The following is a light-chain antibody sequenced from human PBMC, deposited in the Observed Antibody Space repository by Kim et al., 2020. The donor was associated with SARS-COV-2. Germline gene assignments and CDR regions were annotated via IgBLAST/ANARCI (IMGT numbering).Light chain of an antibody. J-gene: IGLJ3*02. CDR2: DTS. V-gene: IGLV7-46*01. Sequence: PGGPLTFTGGSSTGTVTIGQLPYWFQQRPGQDPRTLIYDTSKKHSWTPARFSGSLLGGKAALTLSGAQPEDEADYYCLVSYSTGGVFGGGTQLTVL. CDR3: LVSYSTGGV. CDR1: TGTVTIGQL.